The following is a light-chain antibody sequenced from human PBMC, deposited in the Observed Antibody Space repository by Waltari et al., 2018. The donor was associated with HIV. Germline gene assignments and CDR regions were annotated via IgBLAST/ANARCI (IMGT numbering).Light chain of an antibody. CDR1: QSVSSSY. J-gene: IGKJ4*01. V-gene: IGKV3-20*01. CDR2: GAS. CDR3: QQYGSSST. Sequence: DIVLTQSPGTLSLSPGERAPLSCRASQSVSSSYLAWYQQKPGQAPRLLIYGASSRATGIPDRFSGSGSGTDFTLTISRLEPEDFAVYYCQQYGSSSTFGGGTKVEIK.